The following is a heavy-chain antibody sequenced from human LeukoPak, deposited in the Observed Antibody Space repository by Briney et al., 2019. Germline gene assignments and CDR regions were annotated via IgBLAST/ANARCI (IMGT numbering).Heavy chain of an antibody. CDR3: AKEGRYCSGGSCYSLFIFDY. J-gene: IGHJ4*02. D-gene: IGHD2-15*01. CDR1: GFTFSSYW. Sequence: PGGSLRLSCAASGFTFSSYWMHWVRQAPGKGLVWVSRINSDGSSTSYADSVKGRFTISRDNAKNSLYLQMNSLRAEDTAVYYCAKEGRYCSGGSCYSLFIFDYWGQGTLVTVSS. CDR2: INSDGSST. V-gene: IGHV3-74*01.